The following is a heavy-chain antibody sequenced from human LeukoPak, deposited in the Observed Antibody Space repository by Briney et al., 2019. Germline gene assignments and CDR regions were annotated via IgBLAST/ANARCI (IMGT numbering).Heavy chain of an antibody. CDR1: GYTFTSYG. Sequence: GASVKVSCKASGYTFTSYGISWVRQAPGQGLEWMGWISAYNGNTNYAQKLQGRVTMTTDTSTSTAYMELRSLRSDDTAVYYCARDSMGYCSGGSCWPPTNDAFDIWGQGTMVTVSS. CDR2: ISAYNGNT. J-gene: IGHJ3*02. D-gene: IGHD2-15*01. CDR3: ARDSMGYCSGGSCWPPTNDAFDI. V-gene: IGHV1-18*01.